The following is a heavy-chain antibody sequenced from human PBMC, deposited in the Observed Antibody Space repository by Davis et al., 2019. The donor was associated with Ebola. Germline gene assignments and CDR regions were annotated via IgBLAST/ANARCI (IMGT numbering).Heavy chain of an antibody. J-gene: IGHJ6*02. CDR3: ARATGGYYYYGMDV. V-gene: IGHV3-48*03. CDR2: ISSSGSTI. Sequence: GESLKISCAASGFTFSSYEMNWVRQAPGKGLEWVSYISSSGSTIYYADSVKGRFTISRDNSKNTLYLQMNSLRAEDTAVYYCARATGGYYYYGMDVWGQGTTVTVSS. D-gene: IGHD7-27*01. CDR1: GFTFSSYE.